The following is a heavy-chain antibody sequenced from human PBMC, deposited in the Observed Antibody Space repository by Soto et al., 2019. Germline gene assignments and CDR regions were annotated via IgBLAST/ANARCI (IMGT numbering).Heavy chain of an antibody. V-gene: IGHV1-69*02. CDR1: GGTFSSCT. Sequence: QVQLVQSGAEVKKPGSSVKVSCKASGGTFSSCTISWVRQAPGQGLEWMGRIIPILGIANYAQKFQGRVTITADKSTSTAYMELSSLRSEDTAVYYCARTRGGYDPKSDYYYYGMDVWGQGTTVTVSS. CDR3: ARTRGGYDPKSDYYYYGMDV. D-gene: IGHD5-12*01. CDR2: IIPILGIA. J-gene: IGHJ6*02.